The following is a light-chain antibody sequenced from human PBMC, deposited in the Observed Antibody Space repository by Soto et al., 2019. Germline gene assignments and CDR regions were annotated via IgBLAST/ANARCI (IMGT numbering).Light chain of an antibody. V-gene: IGKV3-20*01. CDR3: QQYGSSPGT. J-gene: IGKJ1*01. CDR1: QSVSGSY. Sequence: VLTQSPDTLSLSPGERATLSCRASQSVSGSYLAWYQQKPGQAPRLLIYGASSRATGIPDRFSGSGSGTDFTLTISRLEPEDFAVYYCQQYGSSPGTFGQGTKVDIK. CDR2: GAS.